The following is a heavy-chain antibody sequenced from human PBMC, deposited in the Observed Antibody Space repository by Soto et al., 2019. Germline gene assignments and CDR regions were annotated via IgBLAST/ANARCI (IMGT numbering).Heavy chain of an antibody. D-gene: IGHD2-2*01. CDR2: IGGSGGTT. J-gene: IGHJ4*02. Sequence: EVQLLESGGDLVQPGGSLRLSCAASGFTFSSYAMSWVRQAPWKGLEWVSVIGGSGGTTNYADSVKGRFTISRDNSKNTLYLQMNSLRAEDTAVYYCAKPNLHCTSTSCYDHWGQGTLVTVSS. CDR1: GFTFSSYA. V-gene: IGHV3-23*01. CDR3: AKPNLHCTSTSCYDH.